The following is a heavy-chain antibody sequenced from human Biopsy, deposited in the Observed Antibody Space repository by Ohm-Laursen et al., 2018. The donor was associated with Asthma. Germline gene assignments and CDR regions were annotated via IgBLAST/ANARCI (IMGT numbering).Heavy chain of an antibody. CDR3: AGFCSGGNCPDH. J-gene: IGHJ4*02. D-gene: IGHD2-15*01. CDR2: IHYSGST. V-gene: IGHV4-59*01. CDR1: GVSIRSYY. Sequence: SETLSLTCTVSGVSIRSYYWTWIRQPPGKGLEWIGNIHYSGSTYSNPSLKSRVTISVDTSKKQFSLRLSSVIAADTAVYYCAGFCSGGNCPDHWGQGTLVTVSS.